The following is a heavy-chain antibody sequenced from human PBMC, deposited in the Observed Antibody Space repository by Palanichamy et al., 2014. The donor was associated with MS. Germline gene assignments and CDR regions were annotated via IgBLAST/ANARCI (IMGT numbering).Heavy chain of an antibody. J-gene: IGHJ5*02. CDR3: ARVKQLAQLDP. V-gene: IGHV4-4*02. CDR2: IYQSGST. CDR1: WLHQQWSV. Sequence: QVQLQESGPGLVKPSGTRVRHLRCLWWLHQQWSVVELGPPAPRKGLEWIGEIYQSGSTNYNPSLKSRVTISLDKSNNLYSLRLTSVTAADTAVYYCARVKQLAQLDPWGQGTLVTVSS. D-gene: IGHD4-11*01.